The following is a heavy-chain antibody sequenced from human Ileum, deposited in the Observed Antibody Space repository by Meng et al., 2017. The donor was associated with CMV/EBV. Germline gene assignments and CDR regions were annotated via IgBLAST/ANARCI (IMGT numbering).Heavy chain of an antibody. J-gene: IGHJ4*02. CDR1: GYTFTGYY. Sequence: VLLVQVGCELKKVEAWVHVSSNGSGYTFTGYYLHWVRQVHGQGLEWKGSSNPKVGGTKFAQNFKGRVSMTRDTSINTAFRELGRMRSDDTAVYFCARGVRMGSTREYSFDFWGQGTLVTVSS. D-gene: IGHD2/OR15-2a*01. CDR2: SNPKVGGT. V-gene: IGHV1-2*02. CDR3: ARGVRMGSTREYSFDF.